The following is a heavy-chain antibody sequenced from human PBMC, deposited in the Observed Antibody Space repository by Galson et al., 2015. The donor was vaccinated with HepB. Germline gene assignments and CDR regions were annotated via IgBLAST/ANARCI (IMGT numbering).Heavy chain of an antibody. D-gene: IGHD3-22*01. V-gene: IGHV3-7*01. Sequence: SLRLSCATSGFTFSNYWMSWVRQAPGKGLEWVANIKEDGSEIHSVDSVKGRFTISRDNAKNFLYLHMSSLRAEDTAIYYCVRNLKYENSHYRPFEYWGQGTLVTVSS. CDR2: IKEDGSEI. CDR1: GFTFSNYW. J-gene: IGHJ4*02. CDR3: VRNLKYENSHYRPFEY.